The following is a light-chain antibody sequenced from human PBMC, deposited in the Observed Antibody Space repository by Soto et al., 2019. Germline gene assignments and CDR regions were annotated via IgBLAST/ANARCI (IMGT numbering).Light chain of an antibody. CDR2: SNN. CDR1: SSNIGSNT. V-gene: IGLV1-44*01. Sequence: QSVLTQPPSASGTPGQRVTISCSRSSSNIGSNTVNWYQQVPGTAPKLLIYSNNQRPSGVPDRFSGSKSGTSASLAISGLQSEDEADYYCAAWDATLNGLFGGGTKVTVL. J-gene: IGLJ2*01. CDR3: AAWDATLNGL.